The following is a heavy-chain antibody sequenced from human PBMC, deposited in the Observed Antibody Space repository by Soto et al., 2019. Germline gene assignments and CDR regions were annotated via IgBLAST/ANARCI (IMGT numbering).Heavy chain of an antibody. V-gene: IGHV4-4*02. Sequence: QVHLEESGPGLVKPSGTLSLTCAVSSGSISSSDWWTWVRQPPGKGLEWSGEINHRGTTNYNPSLKSRANISVDKSQNQFSLRLTSVTAADTAVYYCARENRGTIHPSYYYMDVWGKGATVTVSS. CDR3: ARENRGTIHPSYYYMDV. CDR2: INHRGTT. CDR1: SGSISSSDW. D-gene: IGHD1-7*01. J-gene: IGHJ6*03.